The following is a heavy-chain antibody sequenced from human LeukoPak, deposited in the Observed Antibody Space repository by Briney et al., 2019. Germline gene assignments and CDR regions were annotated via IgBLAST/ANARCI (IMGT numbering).Heavy chain of an antibody. V-gene: IGHV4-59*01. CDR2: IYYSGST. D-gene: IGHD3-3*01. CDR3: ARESGWFDP. J-gene: IGHJ5*02. Sequence: PSETLSLTCTVSGGSISGYYWSWIRQPPGKGLEWIGYIYYSGSTNYNPSLKSRVTISVDTSKNQFSLKLSSVTAADTAVYYCARESGWFDPWGQGTLVTVSS. CDR1: GGSISGYY.